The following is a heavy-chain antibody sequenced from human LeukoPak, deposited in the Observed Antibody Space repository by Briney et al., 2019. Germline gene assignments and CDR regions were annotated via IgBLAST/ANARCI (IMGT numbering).Heavy chain of an antibody. CDR3: AKAVTYDSSGYYYSDAFDI. D-gene: IGHD3-22*01. Sequence: GGSLRLSCAASGFTFDDYAMHWVRQAPGTGLEWVSGISWNSGSIGYADSVKGRFTISRDNAKNSLYLQMNSLRAEDTALYYCAKAVTYDSSGYYYSDAFDIWGQGTMVTVSS. J-gene: IGHJ3*02. CDR1: GFTFDDYA. V-gene: IGHV3-9*01. CDR2: ISWNSGSI.